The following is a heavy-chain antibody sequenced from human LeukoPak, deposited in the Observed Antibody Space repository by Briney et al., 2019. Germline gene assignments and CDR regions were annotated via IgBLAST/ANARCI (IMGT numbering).Heavy chain of an antibody. CDR1: GFTFDDYG. V-gene: IGHV3-20*01. Sequence: GSLRLSCAASGFTFDDYGMSWVRQAPGKGLEWVSGINWNGGSTGYADSVKGRFTISRDNAENSLYLQMNSLRAEDTALYHCARGYGSGRRDWFDPWGQGTLVTVSS. CDR3: ARGYGSGRRDWFDP. D-gene: IGHD3-10*01. J-gene: IGHJ5*02. CDR2: INWNGGST.